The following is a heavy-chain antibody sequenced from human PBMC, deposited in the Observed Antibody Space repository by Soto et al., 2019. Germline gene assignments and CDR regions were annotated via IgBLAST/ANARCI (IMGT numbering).Heavy chain of an antibody. J-gene: IGHJ4*02. Sequence: WGSLRLSFAASGCVFSDYYMTWIHQAQIQGPEWQSYINRRGTPIYYADSVKGRFTISRDNIENSLVVNMNGLRAEDTGVSYCARSWGYSSYFEFWGQGPLVTVSS. CDR1: GCVFSDYY. V-gene: IGHV3-11*01. CDR2: INRRGTPI. CDR3: ARSWGYSSYFEF. D-gene: IGHD5-18*01.